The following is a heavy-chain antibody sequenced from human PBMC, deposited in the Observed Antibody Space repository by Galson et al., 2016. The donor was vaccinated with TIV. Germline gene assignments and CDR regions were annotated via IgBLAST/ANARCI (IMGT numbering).Heavy chain of an antibody. D-gene: IGHD3-10*01. Sequence: ETLSLTCNISGDSISRGSYWGWIWQSPGKGLEWIGSIYPTGTTFYNSALKSPVTISVDTSENQFSLKKTSVTAADTAVYYCARFEDSYGSETYIQWGQGTLVTVSS. V-gene: IGHV4-38-2*02. J-gene: IGHJ4*02. CDR2: IYPTGTT. CDR1: GDSISRGSY. CDR3: ARFEDSYGSETYIQ.